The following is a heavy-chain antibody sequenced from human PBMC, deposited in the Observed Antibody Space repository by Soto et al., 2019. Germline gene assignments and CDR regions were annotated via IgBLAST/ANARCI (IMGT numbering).Heavy chain of an antibody. D-gene: IGHD3-9*01. CDR2: IKQDGSEK. CDR3: ARHYYDILTGYYQAFDI. J-gene: IGHJ3*02. V-gene: IGHV3-7*01. Sequence: GGYLRLSCAASGFTFSSYWMSWVRQAPGKGLEWVANIKQDGSEKYYVDSVKGRFTISRDNAKNSLYLQMNSLRAEDTAVYYCARHYYDILTGYYQAFDIWGQGTMVTVSS. CDR1: GFTFSSYW.